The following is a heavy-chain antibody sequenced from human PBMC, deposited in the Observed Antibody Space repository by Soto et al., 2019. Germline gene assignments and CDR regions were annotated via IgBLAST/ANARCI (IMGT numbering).Heavy chain of an antibody. CDR1: GFTFSSYS. J-gene: IGHJ6*02. Sequence: EVQLVESGGGLVQPGGSLRLSCAASGFTFSSYSMNWVRQAPGKGPEWVSYISSSSSTIYYADSVKGRFTISRDNAKNSLYLQMNSLRDEDTAVYYCAREYGDYVYYYYGMDVWGQGTTVTVSS. CDR2: ISSSSSTI. D-gene: IGHD4-17*01. V-gene: IGHV3-48*02. CDR3: AREYGDYVYYYYGMDV.